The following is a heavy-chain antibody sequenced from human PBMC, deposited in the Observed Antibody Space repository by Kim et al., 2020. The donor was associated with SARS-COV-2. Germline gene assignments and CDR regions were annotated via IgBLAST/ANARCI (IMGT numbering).Heavy chain of an antibody. Sequence: VKGRFTISRDNSKNTLYLQMNSLRAEDTAVYYCAKGDLVFPYGGNDAFDIWGQGTMVTVSS. J-gene: IGHJ3*02. CDR3: AKGDLVFPYGGNDAFDI. V-gene: IGHV3-23*01. D-gene: IGHD4-17*01.